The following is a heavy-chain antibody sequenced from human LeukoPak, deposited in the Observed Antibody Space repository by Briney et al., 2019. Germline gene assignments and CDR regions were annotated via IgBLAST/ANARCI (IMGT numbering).Heavy chain of an antibody. CDR3: ARDGQEQWLAQLGYFDY. Sequence: ASVKVSCKASGYTFTGYYMHWVRQAPGQGLEWMGWINPNSSGTNYAQKFQGRVTMTRDTSISTAYMELSRLRSEDTAVYYCARDGQEQWLAQLGYFDYWGQGTLVTVSS. D-gene: IGHD6-19*01. CDR1: GYTFTGYY. J-gene: IGHJ4*02. CDR2: INPNSSGT. V-gene: IGHV1-2*02.